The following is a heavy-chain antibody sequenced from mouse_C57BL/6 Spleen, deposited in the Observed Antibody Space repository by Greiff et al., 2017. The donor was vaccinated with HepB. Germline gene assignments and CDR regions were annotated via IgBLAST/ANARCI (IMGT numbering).Heavy chain of an antibody. V-gene: IGHV1-50*01. D-gene: IGHD2-3*01. CDR2: IDPSDSYT. J-gene: IGHJ4*01. Sequence: QVQLQQPGAELVKPGASVKLSCKASGYTFTSYWMQWVKQRPGQGLEWIGEIDPSDSYTNYNQKFKGKATLTVDTSSSTAYMQLSSLTSEDSAVYYCARRDGFRYAMDYWGQGTSVTVSS. CDR3: ARRDGFRYAMDY. CDR1: GYTFTSYW.